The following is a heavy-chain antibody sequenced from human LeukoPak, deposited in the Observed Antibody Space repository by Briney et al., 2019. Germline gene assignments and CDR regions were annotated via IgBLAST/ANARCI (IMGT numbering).Heavy chain of an antibody. Sequence: PGGSLRLSCAVSGFTLSTYWMSWVRQAPGKGLEWVANINQDVSAKYYVDSVKGRFTISRDNAKNSLYLQMNSLRAEDTGVYYCATSSAAPANMWGQGTLVTVSS. CDR3: ATSSAAPANM. CDR2: INQDVSAK. D-gene: IGHD2-2*01. CDR1: GFTLSTYW. V-gene: IGHV3-7*01. J-gene: IGHJ4*02.